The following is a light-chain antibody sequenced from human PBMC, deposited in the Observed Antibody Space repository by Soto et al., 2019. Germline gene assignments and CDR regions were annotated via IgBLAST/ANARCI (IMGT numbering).Light chain of an antibody. CDR3: ASFRSRTIPV. Sequence: QSALTQPSSVSGSPGQSLTISCTGPRSDIGDSNFISWYQHSPGKAPRLLIYEVNNRPSGVSKRFSGYKAGNTASLTISGLLDDDEADYFCASFRSRTIPVFGSGTKVTVL. V-gene: IGLV2-14*01. J-gene: IGLJ1*01. CDR2: EVN. CDR1: RSDIGDSNF.